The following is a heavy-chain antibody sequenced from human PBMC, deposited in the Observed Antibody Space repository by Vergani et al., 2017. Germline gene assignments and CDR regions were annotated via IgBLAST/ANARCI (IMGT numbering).Heavy chain of an antibody. CDR2: ISYDGSNK. CDR3: ARALYDFWSGYSHFDY. D-gene: IGHD3-3*01. V-gene: IGHV3-30-3*01. Sequence: QVQLVESGGGVVQPGRSLRLSCAASGFTFSSYAMHWVRQAPGKGLEWVAVISYDGSNKYYADSVKGRFTISRDNSKNTLYLQMNSLRAEDTAVYYCARALYDFWSGYSHFDYWGQGTLVTVSS. CDR1: GFTFSSYA. J-gene: IGHJ4*02.